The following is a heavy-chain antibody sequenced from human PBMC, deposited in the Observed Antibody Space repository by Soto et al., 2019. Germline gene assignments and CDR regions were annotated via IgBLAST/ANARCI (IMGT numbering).Heavy chain of an antibody. V-gene: IGHV4-31*03. J-gene: IGHJ5*02. CDR3: AGVVGRYCSSTSCYRNWFDP. CDR1: GGSISSGGYY. D-gene: IGHD2-2*02. CDR2: IYYSGST. Sequence: SETLSLTCTVSGGSISSGGYYWSWIRQHPGKGLEWIGYIYYSGSTYYNPSLKSRVTISVDTSKNQFSLKLSSVTAADTAVYYCAGVVGRYCSSTSCYRNWFDPWGQGTLVTVPS.